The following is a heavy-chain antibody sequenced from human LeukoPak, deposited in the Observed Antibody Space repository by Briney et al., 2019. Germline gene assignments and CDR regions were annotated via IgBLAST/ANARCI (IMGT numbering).Heavy chain of an antibody. CDR2: INASGGST. CDR3: ARDRPNTPLDY. V-gene: IGHV3-23*01. Sequence: GGSLRLSCAASGFTFSNYAMTWVRQAPGKGLEWVSSINASGGSTYYADSVKGRFTISRDNSKNTLYLQMNSLRAEDTAVYYCARDRPNTPLDYWGQGTLVTVSS. J-gene: IGHJ4*02. CDR1: GFTFSNYA.